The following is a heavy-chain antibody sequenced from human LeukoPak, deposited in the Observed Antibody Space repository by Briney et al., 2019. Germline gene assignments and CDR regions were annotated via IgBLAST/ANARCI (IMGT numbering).Heavy chain of an antibody. CDR3: ARTYSSSSRALGY. V-gene: IGHV1-2*04. CDR2: INPNGGGT. D-gene: IGHD6-6*01. CDR1: GYIFTIYG. J-gene: IGHJ4*02. Sequence: ASVKVSCKASGYIFTIYGITWVRQAPGQGLEWMGWINPNGGGTNYAQKFQGWVTMTRDTSISTAYMELSRLRSDDTAVYYCARTYSSSSRALGYWGQGTLVTVSS.